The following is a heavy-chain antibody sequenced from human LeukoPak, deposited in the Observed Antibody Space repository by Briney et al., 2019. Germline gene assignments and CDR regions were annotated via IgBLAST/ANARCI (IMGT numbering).Heavy chain of an antibody. CDR2: IYYSGST. D-gene: IGHD1-14*01. V-gene: IGHV4-39*01. J-gene: IGHJ4*02. Sequence: SETLSLTCTVSGGSISSSSYYWGWIRQPPGKGLEWIGSIYYSGSTYYNPSLKSRVTISVDTSKNQFSLKLSSVTAADTAVYYCARRSGRSGMIKIDYWGQGTLVTVSS. CDR1: GGSISSSSYY. CDR3: ARRSGRSGMIKIDY.